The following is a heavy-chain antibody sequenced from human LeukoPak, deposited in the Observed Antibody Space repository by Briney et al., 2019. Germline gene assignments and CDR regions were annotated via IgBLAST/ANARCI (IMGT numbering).Heavy chain of an antibody. V-gene: IGHV4-59*01. J-gene: IGHJ4*02. D-gene: IGHD5-18*01. CDR3: ARAGGYGLIDY. Sequence: MASETLSLTCTVSGGSISSYYWSWIRQPPGKGLEWIGYIYYSGSTNYNPSLKSRVTISVDTSKNQFSLKLSSVTAADTAVYYCARAGGYGLIDYWGQGTMVTVSS. CDR2: IYYSGST. CDR1: GGSISSYY.